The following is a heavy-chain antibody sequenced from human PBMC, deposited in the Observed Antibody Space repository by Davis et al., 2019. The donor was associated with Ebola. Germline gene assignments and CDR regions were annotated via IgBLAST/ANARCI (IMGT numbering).Heavy chain of an antibody. CDR2: FDPEDGET. Sequence: AASVKVSCKVSGYTLTELSMHWVRQAPGKGLEWMGGFDPEDGETIYAQKFQGRVPMTEDTSTDTAYMELSSLRSEDTAVYYCARTPPTGIDNYSDYWGQGTLVTVSS. D-gene: IGHD1-1*01. CDR1: GYTLTELS. CDR3: ARTPPTGIDNYSDY. J-gene: IGHJ4*02. V-gene: IGHV1-24*01.